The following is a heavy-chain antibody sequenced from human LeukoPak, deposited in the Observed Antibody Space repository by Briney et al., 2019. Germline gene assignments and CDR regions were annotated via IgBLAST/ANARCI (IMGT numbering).Heavy chain of an antibody. CDR2: IGGGDGGT. V-gene: IGHV3-23*01. CDR3: AKGGDYDFLIGCDYSDY. CDR1: GFIFSNYA. Sequence: PGASLRLSCAASGFIFSNYAMSWVRQAPGKGLEWVSAIGGGDGGTYYADSVKGRFTVSRDDPKNTLYLQMNNLRVEDTAVYYCAKGGDYDFLIGCDYSDYWGHGTLVTVSS. J-gene: IGHJ4*01. D-gene: IGHD3-3*01.